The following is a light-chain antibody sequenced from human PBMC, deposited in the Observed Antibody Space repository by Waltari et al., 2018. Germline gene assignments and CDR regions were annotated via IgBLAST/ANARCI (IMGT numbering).Light chain of an antibody. V-gene: IGLV2-23*01. Sequence: QSALTQPASVSGSPGQSITISCTGTSSDVGSYNLVSWYQQHPGKAPKLMIYEGTKRPSGISNRFSGSKSGNTASLTISGLQAEDEADYYCCSNGGSSRVWGFGGGTKLTVL. CDR2: EGT. CDR3: CSNGGSSRVWG. CDR1: SSDVGSYNL. J-gene: IGLJ3*02.